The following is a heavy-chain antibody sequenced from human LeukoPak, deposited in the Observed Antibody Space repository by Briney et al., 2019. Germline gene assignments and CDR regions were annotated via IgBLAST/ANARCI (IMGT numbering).Heavy chain of an antibody. V-gene: IGHV3-23*01. CDR3: AKASRQSSGRYFDY. Sequence: PGGSLRLSCAASGFIFSNYAMSWVRQAPGKGLEWVSAITGSGGNTYSADSVKGQFTISRDNSKNTLSLQMNSLRAEDTAVYYCAKASRQSSGRYFDYWGQGTLVTVSS. D-gene: IGHD6-25*01. CDR2: ITGSGGNT. CDR1: GFIFSNYA. J-gene: IGHJ4*02.